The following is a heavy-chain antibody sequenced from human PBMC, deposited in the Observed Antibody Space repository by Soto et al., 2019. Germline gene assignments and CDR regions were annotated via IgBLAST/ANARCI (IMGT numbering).Heavy chain of an antibody. Sequence: QVQLVQSGAEVKKPGASVKVSCKASGYTFTSYDINWVRQATGQGLGWMGWMNPNSGNTGYAPKFQGRVTMTRNTSISTAYMELSSLRSEGTAVYYCARERTGTTSMDVWGQGTTVTVSS. CDR1: GYTFTSYD. CDR2: MNPNSGNT. D-gene: IGHD1-1*01. CDR3: ARERTGTTSMDV. J-gene: IGHJ6*02. V-gene: IGHV1-8*01.